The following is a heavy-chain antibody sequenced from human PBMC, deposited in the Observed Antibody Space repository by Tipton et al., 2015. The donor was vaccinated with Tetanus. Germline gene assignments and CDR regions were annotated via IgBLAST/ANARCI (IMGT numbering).Heavy chain of an antibody. D-gene: IGHD3-10*01. CDR3: AREGAYGS. CDR2: IYTSGST. J-gene: IGHJ4*02. CDR1: GGSISSSSYY. Sequence: TLSLTCTVSGGSISSSSYYWSWIRQPAGKGLEWIGRIYTSGSTNYNPSLKSRVTMSVDTSKNQFSLKLSSVTAADTAVYYCAREGAYGSWGQGTLVTVSS. V-gene: IGHV4-61*02.